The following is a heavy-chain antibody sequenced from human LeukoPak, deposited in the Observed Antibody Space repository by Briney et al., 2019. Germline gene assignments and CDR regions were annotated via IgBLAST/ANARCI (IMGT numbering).Heavy chain of an antibody. Sequence: GRSLRLSCAAPGFTFSSYSMNWVRRAPGKGLEWVSYISSSSSFIYYADSAKGRFTISRDNAKNSLYLQMNSLRAEDTGVYYCAKFDYGPSYYSMDVWGKGTTVTVSS. CDR2: ISSSSSFI. D-gene: IGHD4/OR15-4a*01. V-gene: IGHV3-21*01. CDR1: GFTFSSYS. CDR3: AKFDYGPSYYSMDV. J-gene: IGHJ6*03.